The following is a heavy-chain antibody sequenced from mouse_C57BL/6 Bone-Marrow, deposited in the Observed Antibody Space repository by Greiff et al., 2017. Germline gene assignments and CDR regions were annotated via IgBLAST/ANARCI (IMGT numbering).Heavy chain of an antibody. Sequence: EVQRVESGPGLVKPSQSLSLTCSVTGYSITSGYYWYWIRQFPGNKLEWMGYISYDGSNNYNPSLKNRISITRDTSKNQFFLKLNSVTTEDTATYYCARGGTRRRFAYWGQGTLVTVSA. CDR3: ARGGTRRRFAY. V-gene: IGHV3-6*01. CDR1: GYSITSGYY. J-gene: IGHJ3*01. CDR2: ISYDGSN. D-gene: IGHD3-3*01.